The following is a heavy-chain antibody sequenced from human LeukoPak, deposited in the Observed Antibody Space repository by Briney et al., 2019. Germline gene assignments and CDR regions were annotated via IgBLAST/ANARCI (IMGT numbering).Heavy chain of an antibody. V-gene: IGHV5-51*01. CDR2: IYPGDSDT. Sequence: GESLKISCKGAGYSFTSYWIGWVRQMPGKGLEGMGIIYPGDSDTRYSPSFQGQVTISADKSISTAYLQWSSLKASDTAMYYCARCGNGYNWEDAFDIWGQGTMVTFSS. D-gene: IGHD5-24*01. CDR3: ARCGNGYNWEDAFDI. J-gene: IGHJ3*02. CDR1: GYSFTSYW.